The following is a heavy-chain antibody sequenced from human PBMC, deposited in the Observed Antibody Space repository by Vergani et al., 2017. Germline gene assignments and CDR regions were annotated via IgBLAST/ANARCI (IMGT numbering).Heavy chain of an antibody. J-gene: IGHJ4*02. D-gene: IGHD2-15*01. CDR3: ARSRPYCTSGSCLAI. Sequence: QVKLQESGPGLLKPSQTLSLTCTVSGESIRSGSHYWSWIRQPAGKGPEWIGHIHTGGSTDLNPSFKSRVSISVDTSKSQFSLKLNSVTVADTAVYYCARSRPYCTSGSCLAIWGQGTLVTVSS. CDR2: IHTGGST. V-gene: IGHV4-61*02. CDR1: GESIRSGSHY.